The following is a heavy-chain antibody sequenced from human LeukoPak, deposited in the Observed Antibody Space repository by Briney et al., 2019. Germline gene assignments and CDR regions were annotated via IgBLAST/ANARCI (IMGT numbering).Heavy chain of an antibody. J-gene: IGHJ4*02. Sequence: GGSLRLSCVASDFNFRSNWMDWVRQAPGKGLEWVSAISSSGAGTYYADSVKGRFTISRDNSKNTLYLQMNSLRAEDTAVYYCAKNTILDSRSYWGQGNLVTVSS. D-gene: IGHD3-3*01. CDR3: AKNTILDSRSY. CDR2: ISSSGAGT. V-gene: IGHV3-23*01. CDR1: DFNFRSNW.